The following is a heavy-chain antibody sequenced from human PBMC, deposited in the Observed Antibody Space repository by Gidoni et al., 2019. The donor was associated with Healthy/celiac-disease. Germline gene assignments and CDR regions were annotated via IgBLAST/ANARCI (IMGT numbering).Heavy chain of an antibody. CDR2: IYYSGST. J-gene: IGHJ6*02. CDR1: GGSISSSSYY. CDR3: EYSSSARNYYYGMDV. Sequence: QLQLQESGPGLVKPSETLSLTCTVSGGSISSSSYYWGWIRQPPGKGLEWIGSIYYSGSTYYNPSLKSRVTISVDTSKNQFSLKLSSVTAADTAVYYCEYSSSARNYYYGMDVWGQGTTVTVSS. V-gene: IGHV4-39*07. D-gene: IGHD6-6*01.